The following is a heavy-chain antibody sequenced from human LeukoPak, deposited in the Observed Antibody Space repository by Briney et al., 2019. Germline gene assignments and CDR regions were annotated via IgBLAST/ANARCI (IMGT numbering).Heavy chain of an antibody. V-gene: IGHV1-69*05. Sequence: SVKVSCKASGGTFSSYAISWVRQAPGQGLEWMGRIIPIFGTTNYAQKFQGRVTITTDESTSTAYMELSSLRSEDTAVYYCARAPDSSGYYWNDAFDIWGQGTMVIVSS. J-gene: IGHJ3*02. D-gene: IGHD3-22*01. CDR1: GGTFSSYA. CDR2: IIPIFGTT. CDR3: ARAPDSSGYYWNDAFDI.